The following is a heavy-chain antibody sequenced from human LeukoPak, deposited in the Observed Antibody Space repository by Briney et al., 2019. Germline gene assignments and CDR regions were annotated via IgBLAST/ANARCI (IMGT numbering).Heavy chain of an antibody. CDR2: MNPNAGNT. CDR1: GYSFTDYD. Sequence: ASVKVSCKASGYSFTDYDINWVRQATGQALEWMGWMNPNAGNTDYAQKFQGRVTMTRDTSISTAYMELSGLRSDDTASYYCAGGWEPYDYWFDPWGQGTLVTVSS. J-gene: IGHJ5*02. D-gene: IGHD5-12*01. V-gene: IGHV1-8*01. CDR3: AGGWEPYDYWFDP.